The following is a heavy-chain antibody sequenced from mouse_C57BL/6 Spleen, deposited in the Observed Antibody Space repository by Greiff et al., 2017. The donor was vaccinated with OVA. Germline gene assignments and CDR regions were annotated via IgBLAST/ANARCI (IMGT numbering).Heavy chain of an antibody. V-gene: IGHV1-15*01. J-gene: IGHJ4*01. CDR1: GYTFTDYE. D-gene: IGHD1-1*01. Sequence: QVQLQQSGAELVRPGASVTLSCNASGYTFTDYEMHWVQQTPVHGLEWIGAIDPETGGTAYNQKFKGKAILTADKSSSTAYMELRSLTSEDSAVYYCTRWDYGSSSYAMDYWGQGTSVTVSS. CDR2: IDPETGGT. CDR3: TRWDYGSSSYAMDY.